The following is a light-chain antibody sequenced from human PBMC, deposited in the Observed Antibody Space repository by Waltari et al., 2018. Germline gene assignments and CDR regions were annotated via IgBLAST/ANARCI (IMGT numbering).Light chain of an antibody. V-gene: IGKV3-20*01. CDR2: GAS. J-gene: IGKJ1*01. CDR1: QTINSNH. CDR3: QQYSASTGT. Sequence: EIVLTQSPGTMSLSPGDRAILSCRASQTINSNHLAWYQQKPGQAPRLLIHGASSRAIGIPDRFFGSGSGTDFTLTISRLDPEDSGVYYCQQYSASTGTFGQGTKVEIK.